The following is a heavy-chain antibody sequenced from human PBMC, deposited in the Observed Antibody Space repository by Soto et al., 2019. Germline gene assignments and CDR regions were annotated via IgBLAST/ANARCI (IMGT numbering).Heavy chain of an antibody. Sequence: QITLKESGPTLVKPTQTLTLTCTFSGFSLSTSGVGVGWIRQPPGKALEWLALIYWDDDKRYSPSLKSRLTITKDTSKNLVVLTMTNMDPVDTATYYCARPYYFGSERLYWYFDLWGRGTLVTVSS. CDR1: GFSLSTSGVG. J-gene: IGHJ2*01. D-gene: IGHD3-10*01. V-gene: IGHV2-5*02. CDR2: IYWDDDK. CDR3: ARPYYFGSERLYWYFDL.